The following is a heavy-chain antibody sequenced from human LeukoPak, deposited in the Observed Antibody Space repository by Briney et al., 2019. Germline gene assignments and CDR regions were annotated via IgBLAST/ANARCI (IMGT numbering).Heavy chain of an antibody. V-gene: IGHV4-61*02. J-gene: IGHJ6*03. Sequence: SQTLSLTCTVSGGSISSGSYYWSWIRQPAGKGLEWIGRIYTSGSTNYNPSLKSRVTISVDTSKNQFSLKLSSVTAADTAVYYCARIPSYYYYMDVWGKGTTLTVSS. CDR2: IYTSGST. CDR1: GGSISSGSYY. CDR3: ARIPSYYYYMDV.